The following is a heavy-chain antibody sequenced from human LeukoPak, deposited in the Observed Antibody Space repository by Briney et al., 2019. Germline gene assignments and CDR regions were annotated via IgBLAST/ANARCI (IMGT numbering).Heavy chain of an antibody. CDR1: GFTFSSYD. V-gene: IGHV3-13*04. Sequence: GGSLRLSCAASGFTFSSYDMHWVRQATGKGLEWGSAIGTAGDTYYPGSVKGRFTISRENAKNSLYLQMNRLRAGDTAVYYCARGPSSWYGYYFDYWGQGTLVTVSS. D-gene: IGHD6-13*01. J-gene: IGHJ4*02. CDR3: ARGPSSWYGYYFDY. CDR2: IGTAGDT.